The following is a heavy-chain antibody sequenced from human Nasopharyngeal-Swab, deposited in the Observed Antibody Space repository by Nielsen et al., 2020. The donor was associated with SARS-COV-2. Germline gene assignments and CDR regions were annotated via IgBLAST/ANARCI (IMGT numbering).Heavy chain of an antibody. D-gene: IGHD2-21*02. Sequence: GGSLGLSCAASGFGFSAHYMDWVRQAPGMGLEWVGRIRNKDMRYTTGYAASVKGRFTISRDDSKNSLYLQMNSLKTEDAAVYYCVRVGPYCDVDCYSRFFDYWGQGTLVTVSS. J-gene: IGHJ4*02. V-gene: IGHV3-72*01. CDR2: IRNKDMRYTT. CDR1: GFGFSAHY. CDR3: VRVGPYCDVDCYSRFFDY.